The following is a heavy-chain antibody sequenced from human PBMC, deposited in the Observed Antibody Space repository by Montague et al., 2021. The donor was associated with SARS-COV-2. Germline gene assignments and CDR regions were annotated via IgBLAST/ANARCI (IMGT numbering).Heavy chain of an antibody. CDR1: GGSISNSSYY. Sequence: SETLSLTCTVSGGSISNSSYYWGWIRQPPGKGLEWIGSIYYSGSTYYNPSLKSRVTISVDTSKNQFSLKLSSVTAADTAVYYCAGRSSTMVRGVVDYYGMDVWGQGTTVTVSS. CDR2: IYYSGST. D-gene: IGHD3-10*01. J-gene: IGHJ6*02. V-gene: IGHV4-39*01. CDR3: AGRSSTMVRGVVDYYGMDV.